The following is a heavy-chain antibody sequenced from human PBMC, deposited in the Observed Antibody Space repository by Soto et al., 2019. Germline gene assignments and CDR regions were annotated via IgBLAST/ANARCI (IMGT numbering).Heavy chain of an antibody. J-gene: IGHJ6*02. CDR1: GYSFTSYW. CDR3: ARLGLKRYCSSTSCYTMDV. V-gene: IGHV5-51*01. D-gene: IGHD2-2*02. Sequence: PGESLKISCKGSGYSFTSYWIGWVRQMPGKGLEWMGIIYPGDSDTRYSPSFQGQVTISADKSISTAYLQWSSLKASDTAMYYCARLGLKRYCSSTSCYTMDVWGQGTTVTVS. CDR2: IYPGDSDT.